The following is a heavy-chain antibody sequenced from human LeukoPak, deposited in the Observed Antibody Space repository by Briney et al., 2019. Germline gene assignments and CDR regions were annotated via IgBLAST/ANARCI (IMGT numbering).Heavy chain of an antibody. V-gene: IGHV3-30*18. Sequence: GGSLRLSCVASGFTFSSYGMHWVRQAPGKGLEWVAVISYDGSNKYYADSVKGRFTISRDNSKNTLYLQMNSLRAEDTAVYYCAKDSREHSSGWYWSDYFDYWGQGTLVTVSS. CDR2: ISYDGSNK. D-gene: IGHD6-19*01. CDR3: AKDSREHSSGWYWSDYFDY. CDR1: GFTFSSYG. J-gene: IGHJ4*02.